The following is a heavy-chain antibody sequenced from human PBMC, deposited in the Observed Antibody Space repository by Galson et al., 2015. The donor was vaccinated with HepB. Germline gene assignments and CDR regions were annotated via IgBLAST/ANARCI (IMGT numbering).Heavy chain of an antibody. CDR1: GFTIDTYW. V-gene: IGHV3-74*01. J-gene: IGHJ4*02. CDR2: INTAGSDT. CDR3: VGGSSDSRYYFDY. D-gene: IGHD6-13*01. Sequence: SLRLSCAASGFTIDTYWMHWVRQVPGKGLVWVSRINTAGSDTTYADSVKGRFTISRDNAKNTLFLQMNSLRAEDTAVYYCVGGSSDSRYYFDYWGRGTLVTVSS.